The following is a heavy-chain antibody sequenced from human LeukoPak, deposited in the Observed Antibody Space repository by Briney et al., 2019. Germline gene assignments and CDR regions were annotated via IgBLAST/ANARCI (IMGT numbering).Heavy chain of an antibody. CDR2: IKQDGSEK. V-gene: IGHV3-7*03. CDR1: GFTFNSYW. D-gene: IGHD2/OR15-2a*01. J-gene: IGHJ6*04. CDR3: ARGSENYYYGMDV. Sequence: GGSLRLSCAAAGFTFNSYWMSWVRQAPGKGREWVGNIKQDGSEKFYVDSVKGRFSISRDNAKNSLYLQMNSLRAEDTAVYYCARGSENYYYGMDVWGKGTTVTVSS.